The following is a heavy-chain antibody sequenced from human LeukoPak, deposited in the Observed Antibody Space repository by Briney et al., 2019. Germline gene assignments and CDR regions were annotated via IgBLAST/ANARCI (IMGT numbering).Heavy chain of an antibody. CDR3: ARDGRSGSYYPYFDY. V-gene: IGHV4-59*01. D-gene: IGHD1-26*01. Sequence: SETLSLTCTVSGGSISSYYWSWIRQPPGKGLEWIGYIYYSGSTNYNPSLKSRVTISVDTSKNQFSLKLSSVTAADTAVYYCARDGRSGSYYPYFDYWGQGILVTVSS. CDR2: IYYSGST. CDR1: GGSISSYY. J-gene: IGHJ4*02.